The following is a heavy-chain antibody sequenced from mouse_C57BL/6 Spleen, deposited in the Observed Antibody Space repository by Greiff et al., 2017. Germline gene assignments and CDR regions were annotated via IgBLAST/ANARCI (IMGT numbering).Heavy chain of an antibody. V-gene: IGHV1-81*01. D-gene: IGHD1-1*01. CDR3: ARSPHYYGSSFHWYFDV. Sequence: VKLMESGAELARPGASVKLSCKASGYTFTSYGISWVKQRTGQGLEWIGEIYPRSGNTYYNEKFKGKATLTADKSSSTAYMELRSLTSEDSAVYFCARSPHYYGSSFHWYFDVWGTGTTVTVSS. CDR2: IYPRSGNT. J-gene: IGHJ1*03. CDR1: GYTFTSYG.